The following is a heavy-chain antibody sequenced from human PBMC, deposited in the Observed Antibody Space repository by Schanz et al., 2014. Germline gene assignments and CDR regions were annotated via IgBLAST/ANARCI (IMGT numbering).Heavy chain of an antibody. J-gene: IGHJ4*01. CDR3: VREGSTTPVAGLRSFDWLDIFDY. Sequence: PGGSLRLSCAASGFSFSDHAMDWVRQAAGKGLEWVGRVRKKEFSDDTEEYAASVRGRFTISRDDSKNVVNLQMNGLKTEDTAMYYCVREGSTTPVAGLRSFDWLDIFDYWGHGALVTVSS. CDR2: VRKKEFSDDTE. D-gene: IGHD3-9*01. V-gene: IGHV3-72*01. CDR1: GFSFSDHA.